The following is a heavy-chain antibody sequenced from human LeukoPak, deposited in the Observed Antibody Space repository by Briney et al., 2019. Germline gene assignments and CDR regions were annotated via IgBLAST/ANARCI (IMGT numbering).Heavy chain of an antibody. CDR3: AKDGSVTMIVVVITYFDY. Sequence: GGSLRLSCAASGFTFSSYGMHWVRQAPGKGLEWVAFIRYDGSNKYYADSVKGRFTISRDNSKNTLYLKMNSLRAEDTAVYYCAKDGSVTMIVVVITYFDYWGQGTLVTVSS. CDR1: GFTFSSYG. V-gene: IGHV3-30*02. CDR2: IRYDGSNK. D-gene: IGHD3-22*01. J-gene: IGHJ4*02.